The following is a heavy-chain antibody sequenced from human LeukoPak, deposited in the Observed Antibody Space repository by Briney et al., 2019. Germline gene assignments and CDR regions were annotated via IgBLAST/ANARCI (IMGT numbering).Heavy chain of an antibody. J-gene: IGHJ6*02. CDR2: ISSSSSTI. CDR1: GFTFSSYS. Sequence: GGSLRLSCAASGFTFSSYSMNWVRQAPGKGLEWVSYISSSSSTIYYADSVKGRFTISRDNAKNSLYLQMNSLGDEDTAVYYCARVSWGYYYGMDVWGQGTTVTVSS. D-gene: IGHD7-27*01. CDR3: ARVSWGYYYGMDV. V-gene: IGHV3-48*02.